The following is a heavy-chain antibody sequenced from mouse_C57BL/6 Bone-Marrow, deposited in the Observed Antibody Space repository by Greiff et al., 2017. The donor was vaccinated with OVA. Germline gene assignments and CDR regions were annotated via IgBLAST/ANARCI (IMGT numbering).Heavy chain of an antibody. Sequence: EVQLQQSGPELVKPGASVKISCKASGYTFTDYYMHWVKQSHGQSLEWIGDLNPNNGGTSYNQKFKGKATLTVDKSSSTAYMELRSLTSEDSAVYYCAYSNSSWYFDVWGTGTTVTVSS. CDR3: AYSNSSWYFDV. V-gene: IGHV1-26*01. CDR2: LNPNNGGT. J-gene: IGHJ1*03. CDR1: GYTFTDYY. D-gene: IGHD2-5*01.